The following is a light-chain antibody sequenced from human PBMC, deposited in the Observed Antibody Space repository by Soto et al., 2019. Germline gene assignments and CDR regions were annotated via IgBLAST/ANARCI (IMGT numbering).Light chain of an antibody. CDR2: GVS. J-gene: IGLJ3*02. Sequence: QSALTQPASVSGSHGQSITISCNGTSIDVGHPYNYVSWYQQYPGKAPKLLILGVSNRPSGISGRFSGSKSGNTASLNISGLQPEDEADYYCMSYIASTTTHWVLGGGTKVTVL. CDR1: SIDVGHPYNY. CDR3: MSYIASTTTHWV. V-gene: IGLV2-14*03.